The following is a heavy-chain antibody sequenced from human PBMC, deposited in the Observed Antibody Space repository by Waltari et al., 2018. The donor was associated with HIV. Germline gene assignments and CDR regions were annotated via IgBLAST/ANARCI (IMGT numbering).Heavy chain of an antibody. CDR3: ARDVDRGRGNWFDP. D-gene: IGHD3-10*01. J-gene: IGHJ5*02. V-gene: IGHV1-3*01. CDR2: INPEKGNT. Sequence: QVKLVQSGAEVKKPGASVKVSCKASEYNFTMYAMHWLRQAPGKGFEWMGWINPEKGNTKYSQRFQDRVTITRDTSASTVYMDLMTLRSEDTAVYYCARDVDRGRGNWFDPWGQGTLVTVSS. CDR1: EYNFTMYA.